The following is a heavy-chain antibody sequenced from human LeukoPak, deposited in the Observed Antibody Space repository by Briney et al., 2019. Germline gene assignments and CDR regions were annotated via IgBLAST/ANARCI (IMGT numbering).Heavy chain of an antibody. CDR3: ARERPEIDY. V-gene: IGHV3-48*03. Sequence: PGGSLRLSCAASGFTFSSYEMNWVRQAPGKGLERVSYISSSGTTIYYADSVKGRFTISRDNAKNSLYLQMNSLRAEDTAVYYCARERPEIDYWGQGTLVTVSS. J-gene: IGHJ4*02. CDR1: GFTFSSYE. CDR2: ISSSGTTI.